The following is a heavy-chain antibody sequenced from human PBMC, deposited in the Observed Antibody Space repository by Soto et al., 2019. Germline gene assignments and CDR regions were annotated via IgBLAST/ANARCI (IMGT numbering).Heavy chain of an antibody. D-gene: IGHD4-4*01. V-gene: IGHV1-69*18. CDR1: GGTFSTYG. J-gene: IGHJ6*02. CDR3: ARVVMTTVPASFYYGLDV. Sequence: QVQLVQSGAEVRKPWSSVTVSCKASGGTFSTYGITWVRQAPGQGLEWMGNIIPLIGTANYAQRFRGRVTITADESTTTAYMELTSLRSEDTAVYYCARVVMTTVPASFYYGLDVWGQGTTVTVSS. CDR2: IIPLIGTA.